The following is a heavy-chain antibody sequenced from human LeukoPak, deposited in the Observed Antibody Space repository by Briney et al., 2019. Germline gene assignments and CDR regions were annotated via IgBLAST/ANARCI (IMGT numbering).Heavy chain of an antibody. J-gene: IGHJ4*02. V-gene: IGHV3-33*01. D-gene: IGHD6-13*01. CDR2: IWYDGSNK. CDR1: GFTFSSYG. Sequence: GGSLRLSCAASGFTFSSYGMHWVRQAPGKGLEWVAVIWYDGSNKYYADSVKGQFTISRDNSKNTLYLQMNSLRAEDTAVYYCARDTGYSSSWYEKDWGQGTLVTVSS. CDR3: ARDTGYSSSWYEKD.